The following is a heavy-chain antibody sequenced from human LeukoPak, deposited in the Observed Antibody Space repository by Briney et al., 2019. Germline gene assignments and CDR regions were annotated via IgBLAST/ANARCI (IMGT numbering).Heavy chain of an antibody. D-gene: IGHD2-15*01. Sequence: PSETLSLTCTVSGGSISSSSYYWGWIRQPPGKGLEWTGSIYYSGSTYYNPSLKSRVTISVDTSKNQFSLKLSSVTAADTAVYYCARHPRGGSSRNFDYWGQGTLVTVSS. CDR2: IYYSGST. CDR3: ARHPRGGSSRNFDY. V-gene: IGHV4-39*01. CDR1: GGSISSSSYY. J-gene: IGHJ4*02.